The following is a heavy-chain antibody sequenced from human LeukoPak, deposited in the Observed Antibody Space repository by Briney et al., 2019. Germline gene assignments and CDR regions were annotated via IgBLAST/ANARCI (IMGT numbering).Heavy chain of an antibody. Sequence: GGSLRLSCAASGFTFSFYGMHWVRQAPGKGLEWVAFIRFDGSYKYYADSLKGRFTISRGNAKNSLYLQMNSLRAEDTAVYYCAELGITMIGGVWGKGTTVTISS. CDR1: GFTFSFYG. J-gene: IGHJ6*04. CDR2: IRFDGSYK. V-gene: IGHV3-30*02. D-gene: IGHD3-10*02. CDR3: AELGITMIGGV.